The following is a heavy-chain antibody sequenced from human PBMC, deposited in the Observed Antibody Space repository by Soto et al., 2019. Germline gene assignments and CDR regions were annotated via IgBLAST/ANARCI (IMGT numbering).Heavy chain of an antibody. D-gene: IGHD5-18*01. CDR1: GFTFSSYA. J-gene: IGHJ4*02. CDR2: ISGSGGST. Sequence: GGSLRLSCAASGFTFSSYAMSWVRQAPGKGLEWVSAISGSGGSTYYADSVKGRFTISRDNSKNTLYLQMNSLRAEDTAVYYCAKVRTIRGYSYGYFDYWGQGTLVTVSS. CDR3: AKVRTIRGYSYGYFDY. V-gene: IGHV3-23*01.